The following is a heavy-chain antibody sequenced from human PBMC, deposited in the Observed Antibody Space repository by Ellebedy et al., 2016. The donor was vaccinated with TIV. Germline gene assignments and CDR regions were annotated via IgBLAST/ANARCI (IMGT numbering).Heavy chain of an antibody. V-gene: IGHV3-9*01. CDR3: AKDEAVGATTSSFDY. CDR1: GFTFDDYA. D-gene: IGHD1-26*01. J-gene: IGHJ4*02. CDR2: ISWNSGSI. Sequence: SLKISCAASGFTFDDYAMHWVRQAPGKGLEWVSGISWNSGSIGYADSVKGRFTISRDNAKNSLYPQMNSLRAEDTALYYCAKDEAVGATTSSFDYWGQGTLVTVSS.